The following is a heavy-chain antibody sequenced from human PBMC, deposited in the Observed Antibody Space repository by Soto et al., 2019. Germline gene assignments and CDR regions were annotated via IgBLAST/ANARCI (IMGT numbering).Heavy chain of an antibody. CDR1: GFPFSSYE. D-gene: IGHD3-22*01. V-gene: IGHV3-48*03. CDR3: ARDSAYYYDSSGYYNPI. Sequence: GGSLRLSCGSSGFPFSSYEMNWVRQAQGKGLEWVSYISSSGSTIYYADSVKGRFTISRDNAKNSLYLQMNSLRAEDTAVYYCARDSAYYYDSSGYYNPIWGQGTLGTVS. CDR2: ISSSGSTI. J-gene: IGHJ4*02.